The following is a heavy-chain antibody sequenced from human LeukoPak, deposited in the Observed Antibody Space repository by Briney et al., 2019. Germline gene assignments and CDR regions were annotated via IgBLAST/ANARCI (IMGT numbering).Heavy chain of an antibody. CDR1: GFTFSSYG. CDR3: ARDRGSYWDGGNDY. V-gene: IGHV3-33*01. Sequence: PGGSLRLSCAASGFTFSSYGMHWVRQVPGKGLEWVAVIWYDGSNKYYADSVKGRFTISRDNSKNTLYLQMNSLRAEDMAVYYCARDRGSYWDGGNDYWGQGTLVTVSS. CDR2: IWYDGSNK. J-gene: IGHJ4*02. D-gene: IGHD1-26*01.